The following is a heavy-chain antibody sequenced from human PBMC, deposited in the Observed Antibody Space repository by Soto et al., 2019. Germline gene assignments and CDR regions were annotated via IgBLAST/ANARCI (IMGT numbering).Heavy chain of an antibody. J-gene: IGHJ4*02. Sequence: GGSLRLSCAASGFTFSSYAMHWVRQAPGKGLEWVAVISYDGSNKYYADSVKGRFTISRANSKNTLYLQMNSLRAEDTAVYYCPRNELVATGGFECWGKGAVVTV. CDR3: PRNELVATGGFEC. CDR2: ISYDGSNK. CDR1: GFTFSSYA. D-gene: IGHD5-12*01. V-gene: IGHV3-30-3*01.